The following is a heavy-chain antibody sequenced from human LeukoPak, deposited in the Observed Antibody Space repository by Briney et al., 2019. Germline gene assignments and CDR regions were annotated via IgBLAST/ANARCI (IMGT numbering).Heavy chain of an antibody. CDR2: IWDDGSNK. CDR3: ATTPYNYGEYYFDH. D-gene: IGHD5-18*01. J-gene: IGHJ4*02. Sequence: GRSLRLSCAASGFTFSNYGIHWVRQAPGKGLEWVAVIWDDGSNKYYADSVMGRFSISRDNSKHTVYLQMNSLRAEDTAMYYRATTPYNYGEYYFDHWGQGTLVTVSS. V-gene: IGHV3-33*01. CDR1: GFTFSNYG.